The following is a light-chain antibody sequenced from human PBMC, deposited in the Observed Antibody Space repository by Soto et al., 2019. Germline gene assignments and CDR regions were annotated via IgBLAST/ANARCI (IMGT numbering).Light chain of an antibody. J-gene: IGKJ1*01. V-gene: IGKV1-5*03. Sequence: DIQMTQSPSTLSASVGDRVIITCPTSQSISGWMAWYQQKPGKAPNLLIYKTLKTGVPSRFSGSGSGTEFTLIISSLQPDDFATYYCQQYHTYSFGQGTTVEMK. CDR1: QSISGW. CDR3: QQYHTYS. CDR2: K.